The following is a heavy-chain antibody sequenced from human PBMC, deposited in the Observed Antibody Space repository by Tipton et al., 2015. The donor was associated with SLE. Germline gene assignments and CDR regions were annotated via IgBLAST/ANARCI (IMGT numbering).Heavy chain of an antibody. V-gene: IGHV1-2*02. CDR1: GYTYTGYY. J-gene: IGHJ6*02. Sequence: QLVQSGAEVKKPGASVKVSCKASGYTYTGYYMHWVRQAPGQGLEWMGWINPNNGGTNYAQKFQGRVTMTRDTSISTAYMELSRLRSDETAVYYCARGYDFWSGWGGMDVWGQGTTVTVSS. CDR2: INPNNGGT. CDR3: ARGYDFWSGWGGMDV. D-gene: IGHD3-3*01.